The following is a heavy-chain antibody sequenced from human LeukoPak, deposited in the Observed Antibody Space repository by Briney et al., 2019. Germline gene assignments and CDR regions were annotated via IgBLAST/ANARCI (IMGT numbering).Heavy chain of an antibody. CDR2: INPNIGGT. D-gene: IGHD6-19*01. CDR3: ARSPPYSSGADGWFDP. Sequence: ASVTLSCMASGYTFTGDYMHWVRQAPGQWLEWMGWINPNIGGTNYAEKFQGRVTMTRDTSISTAYMELSRLRSDDTAVYYCARSPPYSSGADGWFDPWGQGTLVTVSS. J-gene: IGHJ5*02. CDR1: GYTFTGDY. V-gene: IGHV1-2*02.